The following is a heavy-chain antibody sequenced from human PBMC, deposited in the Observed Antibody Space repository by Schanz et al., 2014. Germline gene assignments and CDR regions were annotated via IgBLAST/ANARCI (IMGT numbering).Heavy chain of an antibody. J-gene: IGHJ4*02. V-gene: IGHV1-69*04. CDR3: ARDLSHDSSGYPDFYLDS. CDR2: IIPRLTIA. Sequence: QVHLVQSGAEVRKPGSSVKVSCKDSGGTFNNYAISWVRQAPGQGLEWMGRIIPRLTIANYAQKFQGRVTISADTSQTTAYMELSSLKSEDTAMYYCARDLSHDSSGYPDFYLDSWGQGTLVTVSS. CDR1: GGTFNNYA. D-gene: IGHD5-18*01.